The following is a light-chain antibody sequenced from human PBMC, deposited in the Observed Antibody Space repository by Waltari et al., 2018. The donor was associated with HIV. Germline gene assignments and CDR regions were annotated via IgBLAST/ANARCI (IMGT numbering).Light chain of an antibody. J-gene: IGKJ4*01. CDR3: MQGLQTPQVT. CDR2: LGS. Sequence: DIVMTQSPLSLPVTPGEPASISCRSSQSLLHSKGYNYLDWYVQKPGQSPQLLIYLGSNRASGVPDRFSGSGSGTEFTLKISRVEPDDVGVYYCMQGLQTPQVTFGGGTKVEIK. V-gene: IGKV2-28*01. CDR1: QSLLHSKGYNY.